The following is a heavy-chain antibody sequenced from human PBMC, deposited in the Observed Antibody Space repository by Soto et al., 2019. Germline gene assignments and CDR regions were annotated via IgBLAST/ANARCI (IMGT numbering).Heavy chain of an antibody. CDR3: GARIVFYTFYSNRDV. V-gene: IGHV1-58*02. J-gene: IGHJ6*03. CDR1: GFTFTNSA. Sequence: QMQLVQSGPEVKKPGTSVKVSCKASGFTFTNSAIQWVRQARGQRLEWIGWIVVGSGNTNYAQKFQERLTITRDMSTNTAYRELGSLRSENTAIFYWGARIVFYTFYSNRDVGGKGPPAPVS. CDR2: IVVGSGNT. D-gene: IGHD3-3*01.